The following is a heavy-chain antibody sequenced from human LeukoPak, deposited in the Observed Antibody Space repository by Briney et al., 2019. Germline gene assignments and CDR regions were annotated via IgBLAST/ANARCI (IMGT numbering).Heavy chain of an antibody. CDR1: GGSISSYY. V-gene: IGHV4-59*13. J-gene: IGHJ6*02. CDR2: IYSSGNT. CDR3: AREIGGSGRGDV. D-gene: IGHD3-10*01. Sequence: SETLSLTCTVSGGSISSYYWSWIRQPPGKGLEWIGYIYSSGNTNYNPSLKSRLTISIDTSKNQFSLKLGSVTAADTAVYYCAREIGGSGRGDVWGQGTTVTVSS.